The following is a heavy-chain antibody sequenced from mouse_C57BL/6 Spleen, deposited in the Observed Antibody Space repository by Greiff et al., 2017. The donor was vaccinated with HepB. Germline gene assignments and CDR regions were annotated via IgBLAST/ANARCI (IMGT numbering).Heavy chain of an antibody. CDR1: GYSITSGYY. Sequence: EVKLQESGPGLVKPSQSLSLSCSASGYSITSGYYWYWIRQLPGNKLEWMGYISYDGSNNYNPSFKNRISITRDTSKNQLYLKLNSVTTEDTATYYCARASDYWGQGTTLTVSS. V-gene: IGHV3-6*01. CDR2: ISYDGSN. CDR3: ARASDY. J-gene: IGHJ2*01.